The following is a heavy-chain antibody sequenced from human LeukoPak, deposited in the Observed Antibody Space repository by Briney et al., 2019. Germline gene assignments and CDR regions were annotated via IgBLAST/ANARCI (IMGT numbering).Heavy chain of an antibody. CDR2: ISGSGGST. CDR1: GFTFSSYA. D-gene: IGHD4-17*01. J-gene: IGHJ4*02. V-gene: IGHV3-23*01. Sequence: PGGSLRLSCAASGFTFSSYAMSWVHQAPGKGLEWVSAISGSGGSTYYADSVKGRFTISRDNSKNTLYLQMNSLRAEDTAVYYCARGKGKITVTHFDYWGQGTLVTVSS. CDR3: ARGKGKITVTHFDY.